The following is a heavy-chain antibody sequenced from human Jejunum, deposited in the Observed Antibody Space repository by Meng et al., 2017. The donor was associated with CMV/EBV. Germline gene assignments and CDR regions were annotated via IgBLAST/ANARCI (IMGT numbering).Heavy chain of an antibody. D-gene: IGHD2/OR15-2a*01. V-gene: IGHV1-69*02. CDR2: VIPVLGVA. CDR3: ARDYSNTISSANWFDP. J-gene: IGHJ5*02. CDR1: GIFTDYS. Sequence: GIFTDYSVAWVRQAPGQELQWMGRVIPVLGVANYAQSFQGRVTMTADKSTNTAYMELSDLRSEDTAMYYCARDYSNTISSANWFDPWGQGTLVTVSS.